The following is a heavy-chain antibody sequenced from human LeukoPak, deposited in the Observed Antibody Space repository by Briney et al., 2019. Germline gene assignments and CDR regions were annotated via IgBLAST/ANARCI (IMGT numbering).Heavy chain of an antibody. D-gene: IGHD2-21*02. V-gene: IGHV3-66*01. J-gene: IGHJ4*02. CDR3: AKDERWRRSDFHGGFDY. CDR1: GFTVSNNY. Sequence: PGGSLRLSCAASGFTVSNNYMSWVRQPPGKGLEWVSVIYSGGNTYYADSVTDRFTISRDNSKNTLYLQMNSLRVEDTAVYYCAKDERWRRSDFHGGFDYWGQGALVTVSS. CDR2: IYSGGNT.